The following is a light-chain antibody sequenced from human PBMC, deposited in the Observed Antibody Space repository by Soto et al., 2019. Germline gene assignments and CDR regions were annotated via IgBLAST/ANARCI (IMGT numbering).Light chain of an antibody. J-gene: IGKJ5*01. Sequence: DIQMTQSPSSLSASVGDRVTITCQASQEITNFLNWYQQKPGKAPRLLISDASHLEVGVPSRFSGRGSGTEFTFTISSLQPEDIATYYCQQYDTFPTFGQGTRLEIK. CDR1: QEITNF. CDR2: DAS. CDR3: QQYDTFPT. V-gene: IGKV1-33*01.